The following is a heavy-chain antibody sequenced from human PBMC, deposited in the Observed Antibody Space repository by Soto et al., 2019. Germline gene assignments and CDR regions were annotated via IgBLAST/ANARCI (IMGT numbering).Heavy chain of an antibody. J-gene: IGHJ4*02. CDR3: ARDANDYGYYFDS. D-gene: IGHD4-17*01. Sequence: GGSLRLSCAASGFTFSTYSVNWVRQAPGKGLEWVSYISKSSSTILYADSVKGRFTISRDNAKNSQYLQMNSLRDEDTAVYYCARDANDYGYYFDSWGQGTLVTVSS. CDR1: GFTFSTYS. CDR2: ISKSSSTI. V-gene: IGHV3-48*02.